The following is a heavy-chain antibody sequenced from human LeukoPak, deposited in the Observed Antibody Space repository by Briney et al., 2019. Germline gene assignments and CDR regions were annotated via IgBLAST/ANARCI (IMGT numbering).Heavy chain of an antibody. CDR2: ISGSGGST. V-gene: IGHV3-23*01. CDR1: GFTFSSYA. Sequence: SGGSLRLSCAASGFTFSSYAMSWVRQAPGKGLEWVSAISGSGGSTYYADSVKGRFTVSRDNAQNSLYLQMNSLRADDTAVYYCARDESYCSSTSCDYYYMDVWGKGTTVTVAS. D-gene: IGHD2-2*01. CDR3: ARDESYCSSTSCDYYYMDV. J-gene: IGHJ6*03.